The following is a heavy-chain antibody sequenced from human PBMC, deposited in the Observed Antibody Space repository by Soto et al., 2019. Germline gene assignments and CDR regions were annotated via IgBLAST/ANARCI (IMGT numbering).Heavy chain of an antibody. Sequence: PSETLSLTCAVYGGSFSGYYWSWIRQPPGKGLEWIGEINHSGSTNYNPSLKSRVTISVDTSKNQFSLKLSSVTAADTAVYYCAGVRERWLQRSFDYWGQGTLLAVSS. CDR3: AGVRERWLQRSFDY. D-gene: IGHD5-12*01. J-gene: IGHJ4*02. CDR1: GGSFSGYY. V-gene: IGHV4-34*01. CDR2: INHSGST.